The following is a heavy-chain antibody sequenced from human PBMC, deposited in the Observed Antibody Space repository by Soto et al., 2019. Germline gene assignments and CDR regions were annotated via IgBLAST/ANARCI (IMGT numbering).Heavy chain of an antibody. CDR1: GYTFTSYG. CDR2: INTYNGNT. Sequence: QVQLVQSGAEVKKPGASVKVSCKASGYTFTSYGITWVRQAPGQGLEWMGWINTYNGNTNYAQKLQGRVIMTTDTSTSTAYMELRSLRSDDTAVYYCARAKKPGAPVAMPAPFYNYYYMDVWAKGTTVTVSS. J-gene: IGHJ6*03. D-gene: IGHD2-2*01. CDR3: ARAKKPGAPVAMPAPFYNYYYMDV. V-gene: IGHV1-18*01.